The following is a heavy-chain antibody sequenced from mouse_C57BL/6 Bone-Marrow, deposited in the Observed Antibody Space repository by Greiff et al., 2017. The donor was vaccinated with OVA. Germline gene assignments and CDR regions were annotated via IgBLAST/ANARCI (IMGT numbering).Heavy chain of an antibody. CDR3: ARLDYDANYFDY. CDR1: GFTFSDYG. V-gene: IGHV5-15*01. J-gene: IGHJ2*01. CDR2: ISNLAYSI. D-gene: IGHD2-4*01. Sequence: EVKVVESGGGLVQPGGSLKLSCAASGFTFSDYGMAWVRQAPRKGPEWVAFISNLAYSIYYADTVTGRFTISRENAKNTLYLEMSSLRSEDTAMYYCARLDYDANYFDYWGQGTTLTVSS.